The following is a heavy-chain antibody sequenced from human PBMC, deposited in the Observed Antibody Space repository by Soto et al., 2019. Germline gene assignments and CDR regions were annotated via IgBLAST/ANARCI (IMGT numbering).Heavy chain of an antibody. V-gene: IGHV3-49*05. Sequence: EVPVVESGGGLVKPGQSLRLSCTASGFTFADYAMSWFRQAPGKGLEWVGVVRSRAYGGTTDYAASVRGSFTISRDDSKSIAYLQMNTLRTEDTAVYYCARYTYTSRYSYFGMDVWGHGTTVTVSS. J-gene: IGHJ6*02. CDR3: ARYTYTSRYSYFGMDV. CDR1: GFTFADYA. CDR2: VRSRAYGGTT. D-gene: IGHD6-13*01.